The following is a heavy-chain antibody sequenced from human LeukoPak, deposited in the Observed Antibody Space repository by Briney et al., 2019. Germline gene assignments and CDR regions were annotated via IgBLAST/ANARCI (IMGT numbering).Heavy chain of an antibody. D-gene: IGHD6-19*01. Sequence: ASVKVSCTSSGYTFTSCDINWVRQATGQGLEWMGWMNPNSGNTGYGQSFQGRITMTRDISIGTAYMELSNLTSEDTAVYYCTRGSSGRRDNWGQGTLVTVSA. CDR1: GYTFTSCD. CDR2: MNPNSGNT. V-gene: IGHV1-8*01. CDR3: TRGSSGRRDN. J-gene: IGHJ4*02.